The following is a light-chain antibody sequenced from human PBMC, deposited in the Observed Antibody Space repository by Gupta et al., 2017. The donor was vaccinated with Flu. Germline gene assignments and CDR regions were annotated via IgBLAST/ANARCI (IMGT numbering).Light chain of an antibody. CDR2: DAS. V-gene: IGKV1D-12*01. J-gene: IGKJ4*01. CDR3: QRASRFRVT. Sequence: PSSVSASVGDRVTITCRASQGISTWLAWYPLKPGKAPKLLVFDASSLQSGVPSRFSGSGSGTEFTLTIGSLQPEDSGNYYCQRASRFRVTFGGGTKLEIK. CDR1: QGISTW.